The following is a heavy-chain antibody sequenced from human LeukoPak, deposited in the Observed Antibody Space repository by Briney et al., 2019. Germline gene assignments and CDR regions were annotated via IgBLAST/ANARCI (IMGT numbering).Heavy chain of an antibody. CDR1: GYTFTSYG. D-gene: IGHD5-12*01. CDR3: ARDDALVATGSFDY. Sequence: ASVKVSCKASGYTFTSYGISWVRQAPGQGLEWMAWISAYNGNTNYAQKLQGRVTMTTDTSTSTAYMALRSLRSDDTAVYYCARDDALVATGSFDYWGQGTLVTVSS. CDR2: ISAYNGNT. V-gene: IGHV1-18*01. J-gene: IGHJ4*02.